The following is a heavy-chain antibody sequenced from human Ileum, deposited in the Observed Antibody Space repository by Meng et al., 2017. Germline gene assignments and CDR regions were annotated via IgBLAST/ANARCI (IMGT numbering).Heavy chain of an antibody. V-gene: IGHV3-30-3*01. CDR3: ARDSVSSPDY. D-gene: IGHD2-2*01. J-gene: IGHJ4*02. Sequence: GESLKISCAASGFIFSRYSMVWVRQAPGKGLEWVSIISYDVNTKYSADSVKARFTISRDNSKTTLYLQMNSLRPEDTAVYYCARDSVSSPDYWGQGTLVTVSS. CDR1: GFIFSRYS. CDR2: ISYDVNTK.